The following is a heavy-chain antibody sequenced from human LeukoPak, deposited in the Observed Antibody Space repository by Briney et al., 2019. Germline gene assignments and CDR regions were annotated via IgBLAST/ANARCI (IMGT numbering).Heavy chain of an antibody. J-gene: IGHJ1*01. CDR3: ARSKYYYDSSGCFQH. D-gene: IGHD3-22*01. CDR1: GYTFTSYD. CDR2: VNPNSGFT. Sequence: GASVKVSCKASGYTFTSYDINWVRQAPGQGLEWMGWVNPNSGFTKYAQKFQGRVTMTRDTAITTAYMELSSLRSDDTAVYYCARSKYYYDSSGCFQHWGQGTLVTVSS. V-gene: IGHV1-2*02.